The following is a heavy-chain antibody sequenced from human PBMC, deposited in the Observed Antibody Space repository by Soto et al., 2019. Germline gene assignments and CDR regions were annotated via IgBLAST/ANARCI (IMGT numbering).Heavy chain of an antibody. D-gene: IGHD5-18*01. CDR2: ISHDGSNK. Sequence: QVQLVESGGGVVQPGRSLRLSCAASGFTFSSDGMHWVRQAPGKGLEWVAVISHDGSNKSYADSVKGRFTISRDNAKNPLYLQMNSLRAEDTAVYYCAKAESSSGYEDYWGQGTLVTVSS. J-gene: IGHJ4*02. CDR3: AKAESSSGYEDY. CDR1: GFTFSSDG. V-gene: IGHV3-30*18.